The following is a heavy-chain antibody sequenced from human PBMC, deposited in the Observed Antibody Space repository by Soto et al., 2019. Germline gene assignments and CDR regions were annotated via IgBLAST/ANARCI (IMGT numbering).Heavy chain of an antibody. CDR2: IYYSGST. V-gene: IGHV4-59*01. D-gene: IGHD2-15*01. CDR3: ARDDVSCSGGSCYSSLVY. CDR1: GGSISSYY. J-gene: IGHJ4*02. Sequence: SETLSLTCTVSGGSISSYYWSWIRQPPGKGLEWIGYIYYSGSTNYNPSLKSRVTISVDTSKNQFSLRLSSVTAADTAVYYCARDDVSCSGGSCYSSLVYWGQGTLVTVSS.